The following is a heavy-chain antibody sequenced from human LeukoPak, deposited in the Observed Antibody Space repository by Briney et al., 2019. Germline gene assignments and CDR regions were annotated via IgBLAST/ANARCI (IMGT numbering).Heavy chain of an antibody. Sequence: SETLSLTCAVSGYSISSGYYWGWIRQPPGKGLEWIGSIYHSGSTYYNPSLKSRVTISVDTSKNQFSLKLSSETAADTAVYYCARVLYGVAAAGTGVDAFDIWGQGTKVTVSS. J-gene: IGHJ3*02. V-gene: IGHV4-38-2*01. CDR2: IYHSGST. CDR1: GYSISSGYY. D-gene: IGHD6-13*01. CDR3: ARVLYGVAAAGTGVDAFDI.